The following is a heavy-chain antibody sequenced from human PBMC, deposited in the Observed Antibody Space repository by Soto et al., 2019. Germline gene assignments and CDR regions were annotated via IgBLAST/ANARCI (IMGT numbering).Heavy chain of an antibody. CDR3: ARKVPGSTSRPDYWYFDL. Sequence: EVQLLESGGGLVQPGGSLRLSCAGSGFTFINYAMNWVRQAPVKGLEWVSTISGGGDAPFFADSVRGRFTISSDNSKNTVTMQMNNLGVDDTAVYFCARKVPGSTSRPDYWYFDLWGRGTLVTVSS. D-gene: IGHD3-10*01. CDR2: ISGGGDAP. V-gene: IGHV3-23*01. J-gene: IGHJ2*01. CDR1: GFTFINYA.